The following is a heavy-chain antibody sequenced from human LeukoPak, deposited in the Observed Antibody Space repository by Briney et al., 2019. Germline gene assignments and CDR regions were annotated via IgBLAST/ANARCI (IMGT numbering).Heavy chain of an antibody. CDR3: ARLIDYYDSSGPRGAFDI. J-gene: IGHJ3*02. CDR1: GGTFSSYA. Sequence: ASVKVSCKASGGTFSSYAISWVRQAPGQGLEWMGWISAYNGNTNYAQKLQGRVTMTTDTSTSTAYMELRSLRSDDTAVYYCARLIDYYDSSGPRGAFDIWGQGTMVTVSS. V-gene: IGHV1-18*01. D-gene: IGHD3-22*01. CDR2: ISAYNGNT.